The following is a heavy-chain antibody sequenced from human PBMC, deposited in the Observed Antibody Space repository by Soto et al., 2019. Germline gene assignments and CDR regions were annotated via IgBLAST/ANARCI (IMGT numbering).Heavy chain of an antibody. Sequence: PGGSLRLSCAASGFSVSSNYMSWVRQAPGEGLEWVAIIYINGSTDYADSVQGRFSVSRDIYKNTLFLQMNSLRAEDTAVYFCSGDPSGYDEGDWYHDVDVWGQGTTVTVSS. CDR1: GFSVSSNY. D-gene: IGHD5-12*01. CDR3: SGDPSGYDEGDWYHDVDV. J-gene: IGHJ6*02. CDR2: IYINGST. V-gene: IGHV3-53*01.